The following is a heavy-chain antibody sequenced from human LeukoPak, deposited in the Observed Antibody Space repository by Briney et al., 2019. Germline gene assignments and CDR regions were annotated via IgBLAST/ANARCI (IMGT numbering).Heavy chain of an antibody. CDR1: GFTFSSYS. V-gene: IGHV3-21*01. CDR2: ISSSSSYI. CDR3: ARRQIAVAGNDY. Sequence: GGSLRLSCAASGFTFSSYSMNWVRQAPGKGLEWASSISSSSSYIYYADSVKGRFTISRDNAKNSLYLQMNSLRAEDTAVYYCARRQIAVAGNDYWGQGTLVTVSS. J-gene: IGHJ4*02. D-gene: IGHD6-19*01.